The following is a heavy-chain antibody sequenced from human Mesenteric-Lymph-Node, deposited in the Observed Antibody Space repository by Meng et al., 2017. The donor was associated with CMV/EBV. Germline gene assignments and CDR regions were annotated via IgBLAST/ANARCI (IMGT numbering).Heavy chain of an antibody. J-gene: IGHJ3*02. CDR1: GFTVSSNY. Sequence: GESLKISCGASGFTVSSNYMSWVRQAPGKGLECVSVIYSGGSTYYADSVKGRFTISRDNSKNTLYLQMNSLRAEDTAVYYCARHYDFWSGYYDPNGAFDIWGQGTMVTVSS. CDR3: ARHYDFWSGYYDPNGAFDI. D-gene: IGHD3-3*01. V-gene: IGHV3-66*04. CDR2: IYSGGST.